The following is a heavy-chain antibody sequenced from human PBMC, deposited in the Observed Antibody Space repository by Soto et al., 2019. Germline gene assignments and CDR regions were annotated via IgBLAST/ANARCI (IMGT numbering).Heavy chain of an antibody. J-gene: IGHJ3*02. CDR3: ATHCSGGSCYSGAFDI. CDR2: ISRSSSPI. CDR1: GFTFSTYS. Sequence: PGGSLRLSCAAAGFTFSTYSMIWVRQAPGRGLEWVSYISRSSSPIYYADSVKGRFTISRDKAKNSLYLQMNSLRAEDTAVYYCATHCSGGSCYSGAFDIWGQGTMVTVSS. V-gene: IGHV3-21*05. D-gene: IGHD2-15*01.